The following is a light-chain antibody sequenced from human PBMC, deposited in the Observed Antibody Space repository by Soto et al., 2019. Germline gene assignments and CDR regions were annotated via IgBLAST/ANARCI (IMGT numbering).Light chain of an antibody. V-gene: IGKV3-15*01. CDR1: QGVTTN. CDR2: DVS. J-gene: IGKJ5*01. CDR3: QQYNNWTFS. Sequence: EIVMTQSPGTLSVSPGERATLSCRAGQGVTTNFAWYQQKSGQYPRLLIYDVSIRATGVPARFSGTGSETDFNLTISGLQSEDSAVYLCQQYNNWTFSFGQGTRLEIK.